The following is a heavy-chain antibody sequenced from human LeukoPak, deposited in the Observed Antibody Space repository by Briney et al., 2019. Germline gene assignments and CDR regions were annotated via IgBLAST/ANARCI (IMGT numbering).Heavy chain of an antibody. CDR1: GGSFSGYY. CDR3: ARGSARFDY. D-gene: IGHD3-3*01. Sequence: SETLSLTCAVYGGSFSGYYWSWIRQPPGKGLEWIGEINHSGSTNYNPSLKSRVTVSVDTSKNQFSLKLSSVTAADTAVYYCARGSARFDYWGQGTLVTVSS. J-gene: IGHJ4*02. V-gene: IGHV4-34*01. CDR2: INHSGST.